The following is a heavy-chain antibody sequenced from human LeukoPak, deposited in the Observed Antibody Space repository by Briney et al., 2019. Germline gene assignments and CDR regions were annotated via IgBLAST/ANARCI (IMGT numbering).Heavy chain of an antibody. J-gene: IGHJ4*02. CDR3: AKDGTYFDD. CDR2: ITGNGGRI. CDR1: GFTFSSYA. V-gene: IGHV3-23*01. Sequence: TGGSLRLSCAASGFTFSSYAMSWVRQAPGKGLEGVSGITGNGGRIYYADSVKGRFTISRDNSKNTLYLQMNNLRAEDTAVYYCAKDGTYFDDWGQGTLVAVSS.